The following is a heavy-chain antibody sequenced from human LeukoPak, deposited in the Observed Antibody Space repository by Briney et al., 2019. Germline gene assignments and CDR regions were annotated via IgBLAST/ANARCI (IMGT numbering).Heavy chain of an antibody. CDR2: IWYDGSNK. J-gene: IGHJ3*02. CDR1: GFTFSGSS. CDR3: TRGKNFRADAFDI. D-gene: IGHD2/OR15-2a*01. V-gene: IGHV3-33*01. Sequence: GGSLRLSCAASGFTFSGSSMHWVRQAPGKGLEWVAVIWYDGSNKNYVDSVKGRFTISRDNPKNTLYLQMNSLGAEDTAVYYCTRGKNFRADAFDIWGQGTMVTVSS.